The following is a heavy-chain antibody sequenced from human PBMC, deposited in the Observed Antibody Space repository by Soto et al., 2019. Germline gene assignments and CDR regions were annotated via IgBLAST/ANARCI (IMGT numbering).Heavy chain of an antibody. D-gene: IGHD1-26*01. CDR3: AREEVGGPAIGYYYYYGMDV. CDR1: GGTFSSYA. V-gene: IGHV1-69*01. Sequence: QVQLVQSGAEVKKPGSSVKVSCKASGGTFSSYAISWVRQAPGQGLEWMGGVIPIFGTANYAQKFQGRVKITADESTSTAYMELSSLRSEDTAVYYCAREEVGGPAIGYYYYYGMDVWGQGTTVTVSS. J-gene: IGHJ6*02. CDR2: VIPIFGTA.